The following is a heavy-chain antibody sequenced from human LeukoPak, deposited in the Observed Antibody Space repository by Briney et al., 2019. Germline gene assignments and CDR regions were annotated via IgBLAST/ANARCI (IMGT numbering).Heavy chain of an antibody. D-gene: IGHD1-26*01. Sequence: GRSLRLSCTASGFIFSAYGMHWVRQAPGKGLEWVAVIGNDGSDRHFADSVKGRFTISRDNSKNTLDLQMNSLRAEDTAVYYCARGGRGSSPLDYWGQGTLVTVSS. J-gene: IGHJ4*02. CDR1: GFIFSAYG. V-gene: IGHV3-33*08. CDR3: ARGGRGSSPLDY. CDR2: IGNDGSDR.